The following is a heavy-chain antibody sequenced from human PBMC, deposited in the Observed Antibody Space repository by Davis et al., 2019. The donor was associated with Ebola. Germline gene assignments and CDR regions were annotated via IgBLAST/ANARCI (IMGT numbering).Heavy chain of an antibody. CDR1: GFTVSSNY. J-gene: IGHJ1*01. D-gene: IGHD3-16*01. V-gene: IGHV3-66*02. CDR2: IYRSGRT. CDR3: ARGISGGTVTLGD. Sequence: GESLKISCAASGFTVSSNYMSWVRQAPGKGLEWVAVIYRSGRTFYADSVKGRFTISRDNSNNTLYLQMDTLRSEDTAVYHCARGISGGTVTLGDWGQGTLVTVSS.